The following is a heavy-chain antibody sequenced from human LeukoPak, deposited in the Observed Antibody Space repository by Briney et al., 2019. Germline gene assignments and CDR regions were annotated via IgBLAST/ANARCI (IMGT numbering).Heavy chain of an antibody. CDR2: MYYSGST. CDR1: GGSISSYY. CDR3: ARGAVAYYYFDN. J-gene: IGHJ4*02. Sequence: SETLSLTCTVSGGSISSYYWSWIRQPPGKGLEWIGYMYYSGSTNYNPSLKSRVTISVDTSKNQFSLKLSSVTAADTAVYYCARGAVAYYYFDNWGQGTLVTVSS. D-gene: IGHD6-19*01. V-gene: IGHV4-59*01.